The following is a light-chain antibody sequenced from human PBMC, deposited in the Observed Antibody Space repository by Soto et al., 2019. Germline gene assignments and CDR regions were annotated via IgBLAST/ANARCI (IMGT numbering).Light chain of an antibody. J-gene: IGKJ4*01. CDR3: QQVKTYPLT. Sequence: DIQLTQSPSFLSASVGDRVTITCRASQDISSHLAWYQQKPGKAPKLLIYAASTLQSGVPSGFGGSGSGTEFTLTITSLEPEDFATYYCQQVKTYPLTFGGGTKVEIK. CDR1: QDISSH. V-gene: IGKV1-9*01. CDR2: AAS.